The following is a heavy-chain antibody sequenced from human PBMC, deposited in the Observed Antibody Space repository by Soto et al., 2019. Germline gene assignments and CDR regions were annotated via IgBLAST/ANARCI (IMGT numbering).Heavy chain of an antibody. V-gene: IGHV4-34*01. CDR2: INHSGST. CDR1: GGSFSGYY. CDR3: ARELRMTTPYYYYGMDV. Sequence: SETLSLTCAVYGGSFSGYYWSWIRQPPGKGLEWIGEINHSGSTNYNPSLKSRVTISVDTSKNQFSLKLSSVTAADTAVYYCARELRMTTPYYYYGMDVWGQGTTVTV. D-gene: IGHD4-4*01. J-gene: IGHJ6*02.